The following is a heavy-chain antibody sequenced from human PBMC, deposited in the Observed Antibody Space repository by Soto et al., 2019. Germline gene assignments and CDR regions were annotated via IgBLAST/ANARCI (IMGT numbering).Heavy chain of an antibody. J-gene: IGHJ6*02. Sequence: ASVKVSCKASGYTFTNSDINWVRQAPGQGLECMGWMNPDSGHAAYAQKFQGRVTLTTXTXXSXXXMXMXSLGSEYTAVYYCARRPHCSGGICYYGLDNWG. V-gene: IGHV1-8*01. D-gene: IGHD6-25*01. CDR1: GYTFTNSD. CDR2: MNPDSGHA. CDR3: ARRPHCSGGICYYGLDN.